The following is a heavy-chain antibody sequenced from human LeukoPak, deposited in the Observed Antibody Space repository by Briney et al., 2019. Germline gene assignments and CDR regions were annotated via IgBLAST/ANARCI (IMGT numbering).Heavy chain of an antibody. CDR3: AREGEVANYDFWSGYMLFDY. D-gene: IGHD3-3*01. CDR2: IYTSGST. V-gene: IGHV4-4*07. Sequence: SETLSLTCTVSGGSISSYYWSWIRQPPGKGLEWIGRIYTSGSTNYNPSLKSRVTMSVDTSKNQFSLKLSSVTAADTAVYYCAREGEVANYDFWSGYMLFDYWGQGTLVTVSS. J-gene: IGHJ4*02. CDR1: GGSISSYY.